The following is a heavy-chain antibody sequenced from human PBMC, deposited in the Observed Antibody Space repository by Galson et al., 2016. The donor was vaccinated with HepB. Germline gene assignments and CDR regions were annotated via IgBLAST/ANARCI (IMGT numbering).Heavy chain of an antibody. Sequence: SLRLSCAASGFTFSNYAMSWVRQAPGKGLEWVSSIGGSGGRIYYAASVKGRFTISRDNSKNTVYLQMNSLRAEDTALYYCAKSPYDDPTTNWFDPWGQGTLVTVSS. V-gene: IGHV3-23*01. CDR2: IGGSGGRI. D-gene: IGHD5-12*01. CDR3: AKSPYDDPTTNWFDP. J-gene: IGHJ5*02. CDR1: GFTFSNYA.